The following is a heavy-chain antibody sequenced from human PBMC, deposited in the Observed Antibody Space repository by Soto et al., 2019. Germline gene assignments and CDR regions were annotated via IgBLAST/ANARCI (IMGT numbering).Heavy chain of an antibody. CDR3: ARVDSASWLYY. V-gene: IGHV4-31*03. Sequence: QVQLQESGPGLVKPSQTLSLTCTVSGVSIRHGAYYWSWIRQLPGKGLAWIGYIYYSGDTQYNPSLKSRTTVSIDTSKNQFSLKMNSVTAADTAMYFCARVDSASWLYYWGQGTLVTVSS. J-gene: IGHJ4*02. CDR1: GVSIRHGAYY. D-gene: IGHD6-13*01. CDR2: IYYSGDT.